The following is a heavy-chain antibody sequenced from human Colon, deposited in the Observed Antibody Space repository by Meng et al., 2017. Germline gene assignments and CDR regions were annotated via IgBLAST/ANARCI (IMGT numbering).Heavy chain of an antibody. CDR3: ARGAVDFDY. J-gene: IGHJ4*02. D-gene: IGHD2-15*01. CDR2: IIPLTGTT. Sequence: QMQIVQSGAEVKKAGSSVKASCNASGGTFTTYTSTWIRQAPGQGLEWVGGIIPLTGTTKSTQRFQGRLTITADKTTNTVYMDLTSLRSDDTAVYFCARGAVDFDYWGQGTLVTVSS. CDR1: GGTFTTYT. V-gene: IGHV1-69*06.